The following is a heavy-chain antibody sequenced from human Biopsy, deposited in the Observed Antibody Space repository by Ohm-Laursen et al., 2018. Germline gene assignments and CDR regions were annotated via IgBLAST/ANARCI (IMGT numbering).Heavy chain of an antibody. CDR3: TRDTTYYAGTTYYDALDV. J-gene: IGHJ3*01. CDR2: ISSSNTI. Sequence: GTLSLTCPVSGGSISNNNYYWGWIRQPPGKGLEWASYISSSNTIYYADSVKGRFTISRDNAKNSLYLQMNSLRAEDTAVYYCTRDTTYYAGTTYYDALDVWGQGTTVTVSS. CDR1: GGSISNNNYY. V-gene: IGHV3-69-1*01. D-gene: IGHD2/OR15-2a*01.